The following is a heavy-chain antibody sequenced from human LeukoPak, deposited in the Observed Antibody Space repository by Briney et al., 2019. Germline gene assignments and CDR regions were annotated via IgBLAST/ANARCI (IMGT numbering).Heavy chain of an antibody. CDR2: IRPSGGSP. CDR1: GYTFTSYY. CDR3: VREKRGGIYDY. D-gene: IGHD3-16*01. J-gene: IGHJ4*02. V-gene: IGHV1-46*04. Sequence: ASVKVSCKASGYTFTSYYIHWVRQAPGQGLEWMGTIRPSGGSPSYAQNLQGRVTMTSDMSTSTGYMELSSLSSEDTAVYYCVREKRGGIYDYWGQGTLVTVSS.